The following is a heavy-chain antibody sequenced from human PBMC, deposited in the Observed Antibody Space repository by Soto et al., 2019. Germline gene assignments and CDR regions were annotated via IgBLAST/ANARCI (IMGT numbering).Heavy chain of an antibody. CDR3: ARVDGPTVETMFFDY. CDR2: ICPRGITT. D-gene: IGHD5-12*01. Sequence: ETYLVESGGGLGRPGGSLRLSCAASGFIFSHCGMIWARQAPGKGLEWVAYICPRGITTYYADSVKGRFTLSRDNAHNSLYLQMDSLRDDDTAVYYCARVDGPTVETMFFDYWGQGIPVTVSS. V-gene: IGHV3-48*02. J-gene: IGHJ4*02. CDR1: GFIFSHCG.